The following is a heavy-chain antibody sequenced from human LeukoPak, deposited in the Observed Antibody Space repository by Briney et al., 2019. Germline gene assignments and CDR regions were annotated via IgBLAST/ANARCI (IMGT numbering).Heavy chain of an antibody. CDR2: IISIFDTA. J-gene: IGHJ5*02. Sequence: GASVKVSCKASGGTFSNYVISWVRQAPGQGLEWMGGIISIFDTAQYAQKFQGRVRITTDESTSTVYMELSSLRSEDTAVYYCARDFSSGWYGWFDPWGQGTLVSVPS. D-gene: IGHD6-19*01. CDR3: ARDFSSGWYGWFDP. CDR1: GGTFSNYV. V-gene: IGHV1-69*05.